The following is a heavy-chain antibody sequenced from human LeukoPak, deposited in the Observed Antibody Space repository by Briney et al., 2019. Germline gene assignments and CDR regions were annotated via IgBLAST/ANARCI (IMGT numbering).Heavy chain of an antibody. CDR3: ARVWFGENAFDI. V-gene: IGHV4-30-4*01. CDR1: GGSISSGAYY. D-gene: IGHD3-10*01. J-gene: IGHJ3*02. Sequence: PSETLSLTCTVSGGSISSGAYYWSWIRQPPGGGLEWIGYIFHSGSTYYNPSLQSRVTISVDTSKNQFSLKLSSVTAADTAVYYCARVWFGENAFDIWGQGTIVTVSS. CDR2: IFHSGST.